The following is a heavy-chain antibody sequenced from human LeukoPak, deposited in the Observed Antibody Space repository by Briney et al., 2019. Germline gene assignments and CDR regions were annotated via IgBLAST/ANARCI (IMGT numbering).Heavy chain of an antibody. V-gene: IGHV3-74*01. Sequence: GGSLRLSCAASGFTFSRYWMHWVRQAPGKGLVWVSRINGDGSTTSYADSVKGGFTISRDNAKNTLHLQMNSLRAEDTAVYYCAREPGYYDSSAYTDAFDIWGQGTMVTVSS. CDR2: INGDGSTT. CDR1: GFTFSRYW. CDR3: AREPGYYDSSAYTDAFDI. D-gene: IGHD3-22*01. J-gene: IGHJ3*02.